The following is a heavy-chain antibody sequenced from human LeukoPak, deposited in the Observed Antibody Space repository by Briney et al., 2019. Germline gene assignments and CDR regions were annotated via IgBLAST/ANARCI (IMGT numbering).Heavy chain of an antibody. D-gene: IGHD5-18*01. J-gene: IGHJ4*02. V-gene: IGHV3-7*01. CDR3: AKESDYTARDPGGY. CDR2: IKQDGSGK. CDR1: GFTFSSYW. Sequence: GGSLRLSCAASGFTFSSYWMSWVRQAPGKGLEWVANIKQDGSGKYYVDSVKGRFTISRDNSKNTLYVQMNSLRAEDTAVYYCAKESDYTARDPGGYWGQGTLVTVSS.